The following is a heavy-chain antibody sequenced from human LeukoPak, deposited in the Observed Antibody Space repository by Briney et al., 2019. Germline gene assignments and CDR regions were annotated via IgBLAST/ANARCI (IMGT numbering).Heavy chain of an antibody. J-gene: IGHJ4*02. CDR1: GFTFSSYA. V-gene: IGHV3-30-3*01. Sequence: GGSLRLSCAASGFTFSSYAMHWVRQAPGKGLEWVAVISYDGSNKYYADSVKGRFTISRDNSKNTLYLQMNSLRAEDTAVYYCARGASGWYADYWGQGTLVTVSS. CDR2: ISYDGSNK. CDR3: ARGASGWYADY. D-gene: IGHD6-19*01.